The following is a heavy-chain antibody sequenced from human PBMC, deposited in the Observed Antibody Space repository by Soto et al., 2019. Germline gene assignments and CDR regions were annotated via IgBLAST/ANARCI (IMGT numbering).Heavy chain of an antibody. CDR2: IIPIFGTA. CDR3: AGPIVVVPAATGYYYYGMDV. Sequence: SVKVSCKVSGGTFSSYAISWVRQAPGQGLEWMGGIIPIFGTANYAQKFQGRVTITTDKSTSTAYMELSSLRSEDTAVYYCAGPIVVVPAATGYYYYGMDVWGQGTTVTVSS. J-gene: IGHJ6*02. D-gene: IGHD2-2*01. V-gene: IGHV1-69*05. CDR1: GGTFSSYA.